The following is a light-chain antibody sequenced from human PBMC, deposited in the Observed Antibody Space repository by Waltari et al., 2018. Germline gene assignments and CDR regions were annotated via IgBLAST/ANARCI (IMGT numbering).Light chain of an antibody. V-gene: IGLV1-47*01. CDR2: KND. CDR3: ATWDDRLSGWL. J-gene: IGLJ3*02. CDR1: SPNIASQY. Sequence: QSVLTQTPSASGTPGQRVTIPCSGSSPNIASQYASWYQQLPGTAPNLLIYKNDQRPSGVPDRFSGSKSGTSASLAISGLRSEDEADYYCATWDDRLSGWLFGGGTKLTAL.